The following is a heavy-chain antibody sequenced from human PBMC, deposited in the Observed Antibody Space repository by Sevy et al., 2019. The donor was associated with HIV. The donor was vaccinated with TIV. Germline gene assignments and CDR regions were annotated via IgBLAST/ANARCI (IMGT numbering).Heavy chain of an antibody. D-gene: IGHD2-15*01. J-gene: IGHJ6*02. CDR3: AKAHADCSGGTCYTAHYYYDMDV. CDR1: GFAFSDYA. CDR2: ISYAGDNK. V-gene: IGHV3-30*18. Sequence: GGSLRLSCAASGFAFSDYAMHWVRQAPGKGLEWVAAISYAGDNKYFADSVKGRFTVSKDNSKNTLYLEMNSLRAEDTAVYYCAKAHADCSGGTCYTAHYYYDMDVWGRGATFTVSS.